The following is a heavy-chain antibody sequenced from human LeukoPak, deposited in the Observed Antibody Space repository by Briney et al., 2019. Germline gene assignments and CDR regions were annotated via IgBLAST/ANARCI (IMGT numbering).Heavy chain of an antibody. V-gene: IGHV2-70*11. CDR2: IDWDDDK. J-gene: IGHJ6*03. D-gene: IGHD1-26*01. CDR1: GFSLSTSGMC. Sequence: SGPTLVNPTQTLTLTCTFSGFSLSTSGMCVSWIRQPPGKALEWLARIDWDDDKYSSTSLKARLTISKDTSKNQVVLTMTNMDPVDTATYYCARILRNVGGTYCYYTDVRGKGATVTVSS. CDR3: ARILRNVGGTYCYYTDV.